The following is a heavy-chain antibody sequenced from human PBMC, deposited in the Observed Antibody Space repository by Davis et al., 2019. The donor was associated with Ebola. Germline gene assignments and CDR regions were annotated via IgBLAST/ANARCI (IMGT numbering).Heavy chain of an antibody. V-gene: IGHV6-1*01. J-gene: IGHJ4*02. CDR1: VDSLSLNSAA. Sequence: SQTLSLTSAISVDSLSLNSAAWSWLMQSPSRGLEWLGRTYYRSKWYNNYAVSVKSRITINPDTSKNQFSLQLNSVTPEDTAVYYCVRDLGGRFDYWGQGTQVTVSS. CDR2: TYYRSKWYN. CDR3: VRDLGGRFDY.